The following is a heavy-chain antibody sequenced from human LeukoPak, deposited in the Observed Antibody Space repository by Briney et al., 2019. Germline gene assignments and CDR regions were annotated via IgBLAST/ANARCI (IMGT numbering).Heavy chain of an antibody. CDR1: GFTFSNYA. CDR2: ISGSGGST. CDR3: AKETGVPAAIPDYYFDY. D-gene: IGHD2-2*02. Sequence: GGSLRLSCAASGFTFSNYAMYWVRQAPGKGLEWVSIISGSGGSTYYADSVKGRFTISRDNSKNTLYLQMNSLRAEDTAVYYCAKETGVPAAIPDYYFDYWGQGTLVTVSS. J-gene: IGHJ4*02. V-gene: IGHV3-23*01.